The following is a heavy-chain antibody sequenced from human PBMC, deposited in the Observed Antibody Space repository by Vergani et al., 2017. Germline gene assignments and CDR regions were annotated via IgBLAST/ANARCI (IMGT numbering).Heavy chain of an antibody. D-gene: IGHD3-22*01. CDR3: ASGNPYYYDSSGYYNY. V-gene: IGHV1-8*01. J-gene: IGHJ4*02. CDR1: GYTFTSYD. CDR2: MNPNSGNT. Sequence: QVQLVQSGAEVKKPGSSVKVSCKASGYTFTSYDINWVRQATGQGLEWMGWMNPNSGNTGYAQKFQGRVTMTRNTSISTAYMELSSLRSEDTAVYYCASGNPYYYDSSGYYNYWGQGTLVTVSS.